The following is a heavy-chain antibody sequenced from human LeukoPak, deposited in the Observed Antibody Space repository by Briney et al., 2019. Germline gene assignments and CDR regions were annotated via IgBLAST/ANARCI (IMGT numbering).Heavy chain of an antibody. Sequence: ASVKVSCKVSGYTLTELSMHWVRQAPGKGLEWMGGFDPEDGETIYAQKFQGRVTMTEDTSTDTAYMELSSLRSEDTAVYYCATGPMDYDILTGYYEYFQHWGQGTLVTVSS. CDR2: FDPEDGET. CDR1: GYTLTELS. J-gene: IGHJ1*01. V-gene: IGHV1-24*01. D-gene: IGHD3-9*01. CDR3: ATGPMDYDILTGYYEYFQH.